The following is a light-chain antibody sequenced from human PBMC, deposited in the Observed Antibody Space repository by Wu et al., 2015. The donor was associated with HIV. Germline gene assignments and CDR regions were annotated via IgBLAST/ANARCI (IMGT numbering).Light chain of an antibody. CDR3: QQYSSSPFT. J-gene: IGKJ3*01. CDR1: QSISTY. CDR2: GAS. Sequence: EIVLMQSPGTLSLSPGERATLSCGPSQSISTYLAWYQQKPGQAPRLLIYGASTRATGIPDRFSGSGSGTDFTLTISRLEPEDFAVYYCQQYSSSPFTFGPGTKVDIK. V-gene: IGKV3-20*01.